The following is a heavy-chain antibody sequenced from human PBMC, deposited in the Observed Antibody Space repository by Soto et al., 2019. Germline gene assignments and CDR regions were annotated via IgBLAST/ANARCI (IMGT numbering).Heavy chain of an antibody. CDR1: GFTFSSYS. CDR2: ISSSSSYI. V-gene: IGHV3-21*01. J-gene: IGHJ6*02. Sequence: SGGSLRLSCAASGFTFSSYSMNWVRQAPGKGLEWVSSISSSSSYIYYADSVKGRFTISRDNAKNSLYLQMNSLRAEDTAVYYCAARGYSYVTYGMDVWGQGTTVTVSS. D-gene: IGHD5-18*01. CDR3: AARGYSYVTYGMDV.